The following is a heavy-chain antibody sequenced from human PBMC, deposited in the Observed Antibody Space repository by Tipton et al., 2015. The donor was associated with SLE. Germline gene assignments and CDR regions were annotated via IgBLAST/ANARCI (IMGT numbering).Heavy chain of an antibody. V-gene: IGHV4-59*11. Sequence: TLSLTCTISGGSISSQYWTWIRQSPGKGLEWIGHIHYSGSTNSNPSLKSRVTMSLDRSNNQFSLYLNSVTAADTAVYCCARDWGPTPAYFGMDVWGQGTTVTVSS. D-gene: IGHD2-15*01. CDR2: IHYSGST. J-gene: IGHJ6*02. CDR3: ARDWGPTPAYFGMDV. CDR1: GGSISSQY.